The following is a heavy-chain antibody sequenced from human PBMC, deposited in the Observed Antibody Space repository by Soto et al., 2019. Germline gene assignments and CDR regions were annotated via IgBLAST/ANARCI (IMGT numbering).Heavy chain of an antibody. CDR2: IYPGDSDT. CDR3: ARQIWFGELPYNWFDP. V-gene: IGHV5-51*01. Sequence: PGESLKISCNGSGYSFTSYWIGWVRQMPGKGLEWMGIIYPGDSDTRYSPSFQGQVTISADKSISTAYLQWSSLKASDTAMYYCARQIWFGELPYNWFDPWGQGTLVTVSS. J-gene: IGHJ5*02. D-gene: IGHD3-10*01. CDR1: GYSFTSYW.